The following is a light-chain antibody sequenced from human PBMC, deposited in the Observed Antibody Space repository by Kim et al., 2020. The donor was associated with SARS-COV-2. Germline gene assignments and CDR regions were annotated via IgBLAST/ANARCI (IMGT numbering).Light chain of an antibody. CDR2: AAS. CDR1: RDISNY. Sequence: GDRVTITCRASRDISNYLGWYQQKPGKPPTLLIYAASTVQSGVPSRFSGSGSGTDFTLTITSLQPEDVASYFCQKYEGAPRTFGQGTKVEIK. CDR3: QKYEGAPRT. V-gene: IGKV1-27*01. J-gene: IGKJ1*01.